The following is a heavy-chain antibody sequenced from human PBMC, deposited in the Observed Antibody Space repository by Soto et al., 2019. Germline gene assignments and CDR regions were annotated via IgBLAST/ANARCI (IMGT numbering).Heavy chain of an antibody. J-gene: IGHJ4*02. CDR2: VYYTGRT. D-gene: IGHD3-3*01. V-gene: IGHV4-61*01. CDR3: SRGDGFWSGYSYLNY. Sequence: PSETLSLTCTVSGGSVSNSSHYWTWIRQPPGKGLEWIGYVYYTGRTNYNPPLHSRVTISVDTSKSQFSLTLSSVTAAYTAVYYCSRGDGFWSGYSYLNYWGQGTPVTVS. CDR1: GGSVSNSSHY.